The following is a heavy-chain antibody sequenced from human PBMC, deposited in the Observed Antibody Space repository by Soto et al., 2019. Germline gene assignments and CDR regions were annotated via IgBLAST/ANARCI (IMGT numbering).Heavy chain of an antibody. J-gene: IGHJ4*02. CDR2: ISAYNGNT. Sequence: ASVKVSCKASGYTSTSYGISWVRQAPGQGLEWMGWISAYNGNTNYAQKLQGRVTMTTDTSTSTAYMELRSLRSDDTAVYYCARYTRGSYFDYFDYWGQGTLVTVPS. V-gene: IGHV1-18*01. D-gene: IGHD1-26*01. CDR3: ARYTRGSYFDYFDY. CDR1: GYTSTSYG.